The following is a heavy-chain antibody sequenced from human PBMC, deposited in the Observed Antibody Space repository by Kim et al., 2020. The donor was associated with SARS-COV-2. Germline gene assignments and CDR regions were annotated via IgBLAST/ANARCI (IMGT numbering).Heavy chain of an antibody. Sequence: SETLSLTCNVSGGSISSSDYYWGWIRQPPGKGLEWIGNIYYSGSNYNPSLRSRFSLSVDTSKNLFSLEVRSVTAADTAVYYCARQTAIIINEGGFDLWGQGTLVTVSS. CDR3: ARQTAIIINEGGFDL. CDR1: GGSISSSDYY. J-gene: IGHJ4*02. D-gene: IGHD3-10*01. CDR2: IYYSGS. V-gene: IGHV4-39*01.